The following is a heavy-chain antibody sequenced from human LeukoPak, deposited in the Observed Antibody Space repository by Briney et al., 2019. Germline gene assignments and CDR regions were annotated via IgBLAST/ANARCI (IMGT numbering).Heavy chain of an antibody. CDR1: GGSISSSSSY. V-gene: IGHV4-39*07. CDR3: ARYPRVGGQSWVAYDY. Sequence: PSETLSLTCSVSGGSISSSSSYWGWIRQPPGKGLEWIGNIFYSGNTYYNPSLKSRVTISVDTSKSQFSLKLNSVTAADTAVYYCARYPRVGGQSWVAYDYWGQGTLVTV. CDR2: IFYSGNT. J-gene: IGHJ4*02. D-gene: IGHD1-26*01.